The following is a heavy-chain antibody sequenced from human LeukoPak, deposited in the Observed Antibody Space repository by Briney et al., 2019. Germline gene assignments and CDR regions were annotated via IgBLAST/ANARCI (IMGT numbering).Heavy chain of an antibody. D-gene: IGHD6-13*01. CDR3: ARLRSSSRV. V-gene: IGHV4-34*01. CDR1: GGSISSYY. CDR2: INHSGST. Sequence: PSETLSLTCTVSGGSISSYYWSWIRQPPGKGLEWIGEINHSGSTNYNPSLKSRVTISVDTSKNQFSLKLSSVTAADTAVYYCARLRSSSRVWGQGTMVTVSS. J-gene: IGHJ3*01.